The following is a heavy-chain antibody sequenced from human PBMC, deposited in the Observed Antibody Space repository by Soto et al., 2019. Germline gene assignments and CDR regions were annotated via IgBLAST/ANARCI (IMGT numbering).Heavy chain of an antibody. CDR3: AKSDTAMVDY. CDR1: GFTFSSYG. D-gene: IGHD5-18*01. CDR2: ISYDGSNK. J-gene: IGHJ4*02. Sequence: QVQLVESGGGVVQPGRSLRLSCAASGFTFSSYGMHWVRQAPGKGLEWVAVISYDGSNKYYADSVKGRFTISRDNSKNTLYLQMNSLRAEDTAVYYCAKSDTAMVDYWGQGTLLTVSS. V-gene: IGHV3-30*18.